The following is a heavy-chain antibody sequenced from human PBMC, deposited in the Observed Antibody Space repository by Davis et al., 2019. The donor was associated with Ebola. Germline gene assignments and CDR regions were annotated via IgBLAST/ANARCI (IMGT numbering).Heavy chain of an antibody. D-gene: IGHD4-23*01. CDR1: GFTFSGSS. CDR3: ANQDYGGNSGVDY. J-gene: IGHJ4*02. Sequence: GGSLRLSCAASGFTFSGSSMHWVRQASGKGLEWVGRIRSKANSYATSYAASVKGRFTISRDNSKNTLYLQMNSLRAEDTAVYYCANQDYGGNSGVDYWGQGTLVTVSS. V-gene: IGHV3-73*01. CDR2: IRSKANSYAT.